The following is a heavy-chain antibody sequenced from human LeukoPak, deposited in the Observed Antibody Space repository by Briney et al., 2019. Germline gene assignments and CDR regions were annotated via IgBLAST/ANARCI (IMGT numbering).Heavy chain of an antibody. CDR3: AKASWFGELLSNFDY. J-gene: IGHJ4*02. Sequence: PGGSLRLSCAASGFTFDDYAMHWVRQAPGKGLEWVSGISWNSGSIGYADSVKGRFTISRDNAKNSLYLQMNSLRAEDTALYYCAKASWFGELLSNFDYWGRGTLVTVSS. D-gene: IGHD3-10*01. V-gene: IGHV3-9*01. CDR1: GFTFDDYA. CDR2: ISWNSGSI.